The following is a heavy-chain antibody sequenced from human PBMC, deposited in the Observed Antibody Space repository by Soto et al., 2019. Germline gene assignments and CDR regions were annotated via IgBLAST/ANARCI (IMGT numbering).Heavy chain of an antibody. Sequence: ASVKVSCKTSGYAFSPSGISWVRQAPGQGLEWMGWISTSNGQTKFAQRFQGRVFITRDRSTSTVYMELRSLRSDDTAIYYCARDPNIVATIPPFDFRGQGTPVTVSS. D-gene: IGHD5-12*01. CDR2: ISTSNGQT. J-gene: IGHJ5*01. V-gene: IGHV1-18*01. CDR1: GYAFSPSG. CDR3: ARDPNIVATIPPFDF.